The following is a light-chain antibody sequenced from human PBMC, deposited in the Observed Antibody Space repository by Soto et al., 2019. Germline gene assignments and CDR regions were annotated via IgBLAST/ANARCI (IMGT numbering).Light chain of an antibody. CDR3: QQYNTYPWT. Sequence: DIQMTQSPSTLSASVGDRVTITCRASQSISSRLAWYQQNPGKAPKLLIYKASSLESGVPSRFSGSGSGTEFTLTINSLEPDDVATYNCQQYNTYPWTFGQGTKVEIK. V-gene: IGKV1-5*03. CDR2: KAS. CDR1: QSISSR. J-gene: IGKJ1*01.